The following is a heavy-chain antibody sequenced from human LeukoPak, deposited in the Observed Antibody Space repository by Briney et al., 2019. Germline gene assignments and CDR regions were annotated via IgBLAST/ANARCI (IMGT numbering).Heavy chain of an antibody. D-gene: IGHD3-3*01. V-gene: IGHV4-4*07. CDR3: ARDEDFWSGHNYGMDV. Sequence: SETLSLTCPVSGGSISSYYWSWIGQPAGKGLEWIGRIYTSGSTNYNPSLRSRVTMSVDTSKNQFSLKLSSVTAADTAVYYCARDEDFWSGHNYGMDVWGEGTTVTVSS. CDR1: GGSISSYY. J-gene: IGHJ6*04. CDR2: IYTSGST.